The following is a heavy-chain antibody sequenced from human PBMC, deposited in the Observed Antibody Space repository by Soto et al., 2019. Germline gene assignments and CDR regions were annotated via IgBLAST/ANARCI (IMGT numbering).Heavy chain of an antibody. CDR1: GYSFTTYW. V-gene: IGHV5-10-1*01. CDR3: ASQFPGHCNGDCFWG. Sequence: GESLKISCQASGYSFTTYWISWVRQMPGKGLECMGRIDPTDSYTDYGPSFEGHVTMSVDRSINTAFLEWSSLKASDSAMYYCASQFPGHCNGDCFWGWSQGSLVTAPQ. CDR2: IDPTDSYT. J-gene: IGHJ4*01. D-gene: IGHD2-21*02.